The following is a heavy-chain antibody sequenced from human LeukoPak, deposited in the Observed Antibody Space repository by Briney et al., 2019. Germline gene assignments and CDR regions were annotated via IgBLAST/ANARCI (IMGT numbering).Heavy chain of an antibody. Sequence: GGSLRLSCAASGFTFSSYAMSWVRQAPGKGLEWVSAISGSGGSTYYADSVRGRFTISRDNSKNTLYLQMNSLRAEDTAVYYCAKDGPRDIVVVPAADPYYFDYWGQGTLVTVSS. CDR2: ISGSGGST. D-gene: IGHD2-2*01. J-gene: IGHJ4*02. CDR1: GFTFSSYA. V-gene: IGHV3-23*01. CDR3: AKDGPRDIVVVPAADPYYFDY.